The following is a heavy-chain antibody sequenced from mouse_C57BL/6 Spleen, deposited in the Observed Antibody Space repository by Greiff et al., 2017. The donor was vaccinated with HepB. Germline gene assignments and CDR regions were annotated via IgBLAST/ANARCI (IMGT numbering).Heavy chain of an antibody. V-gene: IGHV1-42*01. D-gene: IGHD3-1*01. CDR3: ARSGDEDYFDY. CDR1: GYSFTGYY. J-gene: IGHJ2*01. CDR2: INPSTGGT. Sequence: DVQLQESGPELVKPGASVKISCKASGYSFTGYYMNWVKQSPEKSLEWIGQINPSTGGTTYNQKFKAKATLTVDKSSSTAYMQPKSLTSEDSAVYYCARSGDEDYFDYWGQGTTLTVSS.